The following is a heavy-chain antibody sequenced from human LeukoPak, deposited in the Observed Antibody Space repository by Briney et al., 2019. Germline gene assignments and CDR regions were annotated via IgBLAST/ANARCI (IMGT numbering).Heavy chain of an antibody. V-gene: IGHV3-23*01. J-gene: IGHJ4*02. CDR2: ISGSGGST. CDR1: GFTLSSYA. Sequence: GGSLRLSCAASGFTLSSYAMSWVRQAPGKGLEWVSAISGSGGSTYYADSVKGRFSISRDNAKNSLYLQMNSLRAADTAVYYCARYGDTAMVPDYWGQGALVTVSS. D-gene: IGHD5-18*01. CDR3: ARYGDTAMVPDY.